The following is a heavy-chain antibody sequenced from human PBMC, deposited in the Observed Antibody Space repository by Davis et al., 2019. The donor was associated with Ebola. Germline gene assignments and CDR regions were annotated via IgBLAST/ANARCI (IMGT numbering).Heavy chain of an antibody. CDR3: AKGGFFGVVIYYFDY. J-gene: IGHJ4*02. Sequence: GESLKISCVASGSTFRTHAMHWVRQAPGKGLEWVAVISYDGSNERYVDSVKGRFTISRDNSKNTLYLQMNSLRAEDTAVYYCAKGGFFGVVIYYFDYWGQGTLVTVSS. D-gene: IGHD3-3*01. V-gene: IGHV3-30*04. CDR1: GSTFRTHA. CDR2: ISYDGSNE.